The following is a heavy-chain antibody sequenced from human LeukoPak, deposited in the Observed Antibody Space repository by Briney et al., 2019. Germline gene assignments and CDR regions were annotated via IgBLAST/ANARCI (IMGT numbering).Heavy chain of an antibody. J-gene: IGHJ4*02. D-gene: IGHD6-13*01. V-gene: IGHV3-74*01. Sequence: GGSLRLSCAASGFNFSSYWMHWVRQTPGKGLVWVSRVNSDGSSPRYADSVKGRFTISRDNAKNTLILQMNSLRAEDTAVYYCARAVAAAGTTGLDYWGQGTLVTVSS. CDR3: ARAVAAAGTTGLDY. CDR1: GFNFSSYW. CDR2: VNSDGSSP.